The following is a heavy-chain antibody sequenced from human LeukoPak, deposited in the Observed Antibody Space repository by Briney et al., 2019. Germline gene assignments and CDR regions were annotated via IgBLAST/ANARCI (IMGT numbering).Heavy chain of an antibody. CDR1: GGSISSSSYY. V-gene: IGHV4-39*01. J-gene: IGHJ6*03. CDR3: ASLYYDSSGYYYYYMDV. D-gene: IGHD3-22*01. Sequence: SETLSLTCTVSGGSISSSSYYWGWIRQPPGKGLEWIGSIYYSGSTYYNPSLKSRVTISVDTSKNQFSLKLSSVTAADTAVYYCASLYYDSSGYYYYYMDVWGKGTTVTISS. CDR2: IYYSGST.